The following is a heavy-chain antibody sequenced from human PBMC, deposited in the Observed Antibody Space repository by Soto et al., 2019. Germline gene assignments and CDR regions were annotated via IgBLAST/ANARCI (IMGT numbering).Heavy chain of an antibody. J-gene: IGHJ5*02. CDR2: NYYSGST. CDR1: GGSISCXGYY. D-gene: IGHD2-2*03. Sequence: LXLXCTVSGGSISCXGYYWSWIRQHPGKGLEWIGYNYYSGSTYYNPSLKSRVTISVDTSKNQFSLKLSSVTAADTAVYYCARHGGRLKLDTWGQGTLGTVSS. V-gene: IGHV4-31*03. CDR3: ARHGGRLKLDT.